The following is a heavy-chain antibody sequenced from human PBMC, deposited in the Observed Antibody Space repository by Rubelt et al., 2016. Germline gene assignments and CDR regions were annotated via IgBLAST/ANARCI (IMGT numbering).Heavy chain of an antibody. CDR3: ARGPAAEVQWLGNYFDY. D-gene: IGHD6-19*01. CDR1: GFTFSSYS. CDR2: ISSSSSTI. V-gene: IGHV3-48*02. Sequence: EVQLVESGGGLEQPGGSLRLSCAASGFTFSSYSMNWVRQAPGKGLEWVSYISSSSSTIYYTDSVKGRFTISKDTAKNSLYLQMNSLRDEVTALYYCARGPAAEVQWLGNYFDYWGQGTLVTVSS. J-gene: IGHJ4*02.